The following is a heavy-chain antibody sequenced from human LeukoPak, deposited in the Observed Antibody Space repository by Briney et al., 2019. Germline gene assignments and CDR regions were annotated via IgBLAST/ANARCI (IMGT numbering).Heavy chain of an antibody. CDR2: IWYDGSNK. V-gene: IGHV3-33*08. CDR1: GFTFSSYG. J-gene: IGHJ6*02. D-gene: IGHD2-2*01. CDR3: ARDYLGYCSSTSCPDYYYYGMDV. Sequence: GGSLRLSCVTSGFTFSSYGMHWVRQAPGKGLEWVAVIWYDGSNKYYADSVKGRFTISRDNSKNTLYLQMNSLRAEDTAVYYCARDYLGYCSSTSCPDYYYYGMDVWGQGTTVTVSS.